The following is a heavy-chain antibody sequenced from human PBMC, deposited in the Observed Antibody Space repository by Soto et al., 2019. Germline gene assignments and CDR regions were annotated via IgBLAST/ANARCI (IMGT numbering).Heavy chain of an antibody. J-gene: IGHJ4*02. Sequence: SETLSLTCTVSGGSISSSSYYWGWIRQPPGKGLEWIGSIYYSGSTNYNPSLKSRVTISVDTSKNQFSLKLSSVTAADTAVYYCARRYGYSFDYWGQGTLVTVSS. CDR2: IYYSGST. V-gene: IGHV4-39*07. CDR3: ARRYGYSFDY. D-gene: IGHD1-1*01. CDR1: GGSISSSSYY.